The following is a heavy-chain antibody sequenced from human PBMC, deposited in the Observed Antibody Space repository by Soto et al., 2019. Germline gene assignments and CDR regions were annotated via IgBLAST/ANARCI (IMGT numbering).Heavy chain of an antibody. CDR3: AKDPRLELRGVDS. Sequence: GGSLRLSCASSGSTFSDYAMTWVRQAPGKGLEWVSTISGSGSATYYADSVKGRFTISRDNSKDTLYLEMNSLRAEDTAVYYCAKDPRLELRGVDSWGQGTLVTVSS. CDR2: ISGSGSAT. CDR1: GSTFSDYA. J-gene: IGHJ4*02. D-gene: IGHD1-7*01. V-gene: IGHV3-23*01.